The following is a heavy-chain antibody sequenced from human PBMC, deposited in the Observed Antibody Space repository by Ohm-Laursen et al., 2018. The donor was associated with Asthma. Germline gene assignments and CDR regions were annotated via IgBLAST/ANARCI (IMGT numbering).Heavy chain of an antibody. CDR1: GFTFSSYA. J-gene: IGHJ4*02. CDR3: ANGREWGY. CDR2: ISYDGSNK. V-gene: IGHV3-30-3*01. D-gene: IGHD5-24*01. Sequence: SLRLSCTASGFTFSSYAMHWVRQAPGKGLEWVAVISYDGSNKYYADSAKGRFTISRDNSKNTLYLQMNSLRAEDTAVYYCANGREWGYWGQGTLVTVSS.